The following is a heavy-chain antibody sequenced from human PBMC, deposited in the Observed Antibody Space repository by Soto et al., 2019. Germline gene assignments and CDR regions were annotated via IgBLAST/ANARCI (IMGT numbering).Heavy chain of an antibody. CDR1: GFTFSSYG. CDR2: VWYDGGNK. CDR3: VRAAGYSGNDYVYYYGMAV. V-gene: IGHV3-33*01. D-gene: IGHD5-12*01. J-gene: IGHJ6*02. Sequence: QVQLVESGGGVVQPGRSLRLSCAASGFTFSSYGMHWVRQAPGKGLEGVALVWYDGGNKYYADSVKGRFTISRDNSKNTLYLQMSSRRDEDTAVYYCVRAAGYSGNDYVYYYGMAVWGQGTTVTVSS.